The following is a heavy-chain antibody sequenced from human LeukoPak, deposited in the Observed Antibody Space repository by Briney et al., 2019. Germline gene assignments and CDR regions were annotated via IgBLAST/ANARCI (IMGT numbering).Heavy chain of an antibody. CDR2: IYHSGST. D-gene: IGHD3-22*01. V-gene: IGHV4-38-2*02. J-gene: IGHJ4*02. Sequence: SETLSLTCTASGFSITSGYYWGWIRQPPGKGLEWIGSIYHSGSTYYNPSLKSRVTISVDTSKNQFSLKLSSVTAADTAVYYCASGDFYDSSGYYYGYWGQGTLVTVSS. CDR3: ASGDFYDSSGYYYGY. CDR1: GFSITSGYY.